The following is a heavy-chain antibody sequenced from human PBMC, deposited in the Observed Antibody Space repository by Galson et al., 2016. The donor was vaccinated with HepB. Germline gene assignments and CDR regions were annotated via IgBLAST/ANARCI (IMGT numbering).Heavy chain of an antibody. V-gene: IGHV4-59*08. CDR3: AGHGAISPYRRNWFDP. Sequence: SETLSLTCTVSGGSISSYYWSWIRQPPGKGLQWIGYIYYRGTTNYNPSLKSRVTISLDTSQNQFSLMLTSATAADTAVYYCAGHGAISPYRRNWFDPWGQGALVTVSS. J-gene: IGHJ5*02. D-gene: IGHD1-26*01. CDR1: GGSISSYY. CDR2: IYYRGTT.